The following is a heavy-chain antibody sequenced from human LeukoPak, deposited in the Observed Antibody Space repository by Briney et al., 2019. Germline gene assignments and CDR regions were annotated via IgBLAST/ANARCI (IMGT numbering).Heavy chain of an antibody. D-gene: IGHD6-13*01. V-gene: IGHV4-59*01. Sequence: SETLSLTCTVSGGSIRSYYWSWIRQPPGKGLEWIGYIYNNGCINHNPSLKSRVTISVDTSKNQFSLKLSSVTAADTAVYYCAARIAAAGPYYFDYWGQGTLVTVSS. CDR2: IYNNGCI. CDR1: GGSIRSYY. CDR3: AARIAAAGPYYFDY. J-gene: IGHJ4*02.